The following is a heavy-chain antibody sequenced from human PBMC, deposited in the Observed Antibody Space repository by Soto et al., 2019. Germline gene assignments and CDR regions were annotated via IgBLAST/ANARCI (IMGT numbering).Heavy chain of an antibody. V-gene: IGHV3-53*01. CDR3: ARGGYDTLAGWAHSPTYYFHK. D-gene: IGHD3-9*01. J-gene: IGHJ4*01. CDR2: IYSGGSK. Sequence: WGSLLLSCASSLFTVINKYMNWVRQAPGKGLEWVSVIYSGGSKYYADSVKGRFTTSRDTSKNTLFLQLSSLRADDTAVYYCARGGYDTLAGWAHSPTYYFHKWGHGTLVTV. CDR1: LFTVINKY.